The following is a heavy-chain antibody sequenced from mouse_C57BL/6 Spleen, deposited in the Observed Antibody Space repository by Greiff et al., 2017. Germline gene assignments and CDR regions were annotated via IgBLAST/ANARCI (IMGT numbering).Heavy chain of an antibody. CDR3: ARWGFY. CDR2: IDPSDSYT. J-gene: IGHJ3*01. Sequence: QVQLKQPGAELVKPGASVKLSCKASGYTFTSYWMQWVKQRPGQGLEWIGEIDPSDSYTNYNQKFKGQATLTVDTSSSTAYMQLSSLTSEDSAVYYCARWGFYWGQGTLVTVSA. CDR1: GYTFTSYW. V-gene: IGHV1-50*01.